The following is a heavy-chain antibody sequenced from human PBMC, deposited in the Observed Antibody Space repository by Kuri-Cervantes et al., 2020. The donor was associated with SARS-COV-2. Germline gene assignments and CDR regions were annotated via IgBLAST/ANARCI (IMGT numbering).Heavy chain of an antibody. CDR3: ARDGDYYDSSGYYSYFDY. Sequence: GESLKISCAASGFTFSSYGMHWVRQAPGKGLEWVAVISYDGSNKYYADSVKGRFTISRDNSKNTLYLQMNSLRAEDTAVYYCARDGDYYDSSGYYSYFDYWGQGTLVTVSS. J-gene: IGHJ4*02. CDR1: GFTFSSYG. CDR2: ISYDGSNK. V-gene: IGHV3-30*03. D-gene: IGHD3-22*01.